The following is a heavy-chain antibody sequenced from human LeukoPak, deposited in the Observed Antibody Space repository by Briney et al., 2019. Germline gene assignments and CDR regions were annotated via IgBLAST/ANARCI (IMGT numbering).Heavy chain of an antibody. CDR2: ISGSGGST. CDR3: ARSEYNWNDHADYYFDY. J-gene: IGHJ4*02. Sequence: GGSLRLSCAASGFTFSSYGMTWVRQAPGKGLEWVSGISGSGGSTYYADSVKGRFTISRDNAKNSLYLQMNSLRAEDTAVYYCARSEYNWNDHADYYFDYWGQGTLVTVSS. V-gene: IGHV3-23*01. CDR1: GFTFSSYG. D-gene: IGHD1-20*01.